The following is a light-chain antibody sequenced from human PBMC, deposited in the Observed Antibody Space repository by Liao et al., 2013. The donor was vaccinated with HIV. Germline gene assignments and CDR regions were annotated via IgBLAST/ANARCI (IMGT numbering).Light chain of an antibody. CDR1: KLGDKY. CDR3: QSADSSGGHVV. CDR2: QDY. V-gene: IGLV3-25*03. J-gene: IGLJ2*01. Sequence: SYELTQPPSVSVSPGQTASITCSGDKLGDKYACWYQQKPGQSPVLVIYQDYKRPSGIPERFSGSSSGTTVTLTISGVQAEDEADYYCQSADSSGGHVVFGGGTKLTVL.